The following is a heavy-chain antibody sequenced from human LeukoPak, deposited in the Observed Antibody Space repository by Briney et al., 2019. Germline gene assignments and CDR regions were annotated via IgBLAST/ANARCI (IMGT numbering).Heavy chain of an antibody. CDR2: IYYSGST. Sequence: SQTLSLTCTVSGGSISSGGYYWSWIRQHPGKGLEWIGYIYYSGSTYYSPSLKSRVIISADTSKSQFSLKMISVTAADTAVYWCVRRQHYGDPHWGQGTLVTVST. CDR3: VRRQHYGDPH. CDR1: GGSISSGGYY. V-gene: IGHV4-31*03. J-gene: IGHJ4*02. D-gene: IGHD4-17*01.